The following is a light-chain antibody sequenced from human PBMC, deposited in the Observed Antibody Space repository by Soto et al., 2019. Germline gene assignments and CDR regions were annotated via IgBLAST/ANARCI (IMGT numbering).Light chain of an antibody. J-gene: IGLJ1*01. CDR1: SGDVGSYNR. CDR3: CSYGGNSAWV. Sequence: QSALTQPASVSASPGQSITISCTGTSGDVGSYNRGSWYQQHQGKAPKLLIYDGSKRPSGVSNRFSESKSGNTASLTISGIQAEDEADYYCCSYGGNSAWVFGSGTKLTVL. CDR2: DGS. V-gene: IGLV2-23*01.